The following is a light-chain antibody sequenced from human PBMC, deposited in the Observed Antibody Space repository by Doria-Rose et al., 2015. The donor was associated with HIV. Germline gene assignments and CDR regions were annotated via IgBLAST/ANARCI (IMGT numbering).Light chain of an antibody. V-gene: IGKV1-5*03. CDR2: KAS. J-gene: IGKJ1*01. CDR3: QHFDKYFSWT. CDR1: QSISNW. Sequence: DIQVTQSPSTLSASVGDRVTITCRASQSISNWLAWYQQKPGQAPKLLIYKASTLQSGVPSRFRGSGSGTAFTLTISSLQPDDFATYYCQHFDKYFSWTFGHGTKVDIK.